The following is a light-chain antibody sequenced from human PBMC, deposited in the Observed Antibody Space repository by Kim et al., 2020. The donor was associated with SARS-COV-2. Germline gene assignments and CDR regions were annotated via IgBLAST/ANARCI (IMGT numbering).Light chain of an antibody. CDR2: DAS. CDR1: QNVGSS. J-gene: IGKJ2*03. V-gene: IGKV3-15*01. Sequence: VSTGERATLSCRASQNVGSSLAWYQQKPGQAPRLLIYDASTRATVIPARFSGSGSGTEFTLTISSLQSEDFAVYYCHQYNNWPLYSFGQGTKLEI. CDR3: HQYNNWPLYS.